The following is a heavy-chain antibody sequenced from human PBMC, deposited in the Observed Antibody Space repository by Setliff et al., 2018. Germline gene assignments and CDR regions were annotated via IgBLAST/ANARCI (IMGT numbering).Heavy chain of an antibody. Sequence: GASVKVSCKASGFTFTSSAVQWVRQARGQRLEWIGWIVVGSGNTNYAQKFQERVTITRDTSTSTAYMELSSLRSEDTAVYYCAADQPKEWLRYYYYGMDVWGQGTTVTVS. V-gene: IGHV1-58*01. CDR3: AADQPKEWLRYYYYGMDV. CDR1: GFTFTSSA. J-gene: IGHJ6*02. CDR2: IVVGSGNT. D-gene: IGHD3-3*01.